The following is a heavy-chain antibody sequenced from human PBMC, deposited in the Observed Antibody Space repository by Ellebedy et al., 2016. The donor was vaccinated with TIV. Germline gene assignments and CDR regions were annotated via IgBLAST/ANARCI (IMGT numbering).Heavy chain of an antibody. CDR3: AKVFDSTGFYSEPLDH. CDR2: ISHDGSTK. V-gene: IGHV3-30*04. D-gene: IGHD3-22*01. J-gene: IGHJ4*02. CDR1: GFTFSSYA. Sequence: PGGSLRLSCAASGFTFSSYALHWVRQAPGNGLEGVALISHDGSTKYHAGSVKGRFSISRDDAKTTLYLQMNSLRTEDTAVYYCAKVFDSTGFYSEPLDHWGQGTLVTVSS.